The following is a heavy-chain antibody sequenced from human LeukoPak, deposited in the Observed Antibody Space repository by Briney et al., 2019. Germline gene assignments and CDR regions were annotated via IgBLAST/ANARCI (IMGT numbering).Heavy chain of an antibody. J-gene: IGHJ4*02. CDR2: MNPNSGNT. CDR1: GYTFTTYD. CDR3: ASSRTPGHAVTTSFDY. V-gene: IGHV1-8*01. D-gene: IGHD4-17*01. Sequence: ASVKVSCKASGYTFTTYDINWVRQATGQGLEWMGWMNPNSGNTGYAQKFQGRATMTRNASISTAYMELSSLRSEDTAVYYCASSRTPGHAVTTSFDYWGQGSLVTVSS.